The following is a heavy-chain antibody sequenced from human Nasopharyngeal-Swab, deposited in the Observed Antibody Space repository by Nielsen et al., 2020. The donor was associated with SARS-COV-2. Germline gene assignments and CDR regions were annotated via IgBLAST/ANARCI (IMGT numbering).Heavy chain of an antibody. Sequence: GESLKISCAASGFTFSSYAMNWVRQAPGKGLEWVSSISSSSSYIYYADSVKGRFTIYRDNTKNSLYLQMNSLRAEDTAVYYCARGGFWGQGTLVTVSS. V-gene: IGHV3-21*01. CDR1: GFTFSSYA. CDR3: ARGGF. J-gene: IGHJ4*02. CDR2: ISSSSSYI.